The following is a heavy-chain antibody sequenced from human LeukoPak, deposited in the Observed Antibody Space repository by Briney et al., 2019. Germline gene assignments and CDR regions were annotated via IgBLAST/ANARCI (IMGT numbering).Heavy chain of an antibody. D-gene: IGHD2-2*01. CDR2: TSSSSSTI. V-gene: IGHV3-48*02. J-gene: IGHJ6*02. CDR1: GFTFSSYS. CDR3: ARDHAGPVYYGMDV. Sequence: GGSLRLSCAASGFTFSSYSMNWVRQAPGKGLEWVSYTSSSSSTIYYADSVKGRFTISRDNAKNSLYLQMNRLRDEDTAVYYCARDHAGPVYYGMDVWGQGTTVTVSS.